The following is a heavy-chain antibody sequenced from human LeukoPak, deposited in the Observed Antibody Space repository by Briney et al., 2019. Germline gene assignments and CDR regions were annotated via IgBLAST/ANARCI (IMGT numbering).Heavy chain of an antibody. CDR1: GRSFSGYY. V-gene: IGHV4-34*01. Sequence: PSETLSLTCAVYGRSFSGYYWSWIRQPPGKGLEWIGEINHSGSTNYNPSLKSRVTVSVDTSKNQFSLKLSSVTAADTAVYYCARDGLPRGYNWFDPWGQGTLVTVSS. CDR2: INHSGST. J-gene: IGHJ5*02. CDR3: ARDGLPRGYNWFDP. D-gene: IGHD2-8*01.